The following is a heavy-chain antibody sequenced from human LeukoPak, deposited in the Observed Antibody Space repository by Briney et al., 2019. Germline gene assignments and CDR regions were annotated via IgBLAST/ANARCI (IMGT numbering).Heavy chain of an antibody. D-gene: IGHD3-22*01. V-gene: IGHV3-30-3*01. CDR3: ARDRVRKYYYDSSGYFDAFDI. CDR1: GFTFSSYA. Sequence: GGSLRLSCAASGFTFSSYAMHWVRPAPGKGLEWVAVISYDGSNKYYADSVKGRFTISRDNSKNTLYLQMNSLRAEDTAVYYCARDRVRKYYYDSSGYFDAFDIWGQGTMVTVSS. CDR2: ISYDGSNK. J-gene: IGHJ3*02.